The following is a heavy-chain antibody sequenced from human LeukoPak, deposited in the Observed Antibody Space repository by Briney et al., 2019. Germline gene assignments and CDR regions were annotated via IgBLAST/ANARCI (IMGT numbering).Heavy chain of an antibody. D-gene: IGHD3-16*02. CDR1: GGSISSHY. V-gene: IGHV4-59*11. Sequence: SETLSLTCTVSGGSISSHYWSWIRQPPGTRLEWIGYIYYSGTTNYNPSFKSRVTMSVDTSKNQFSLKLSSVTAADTAVYYCARGAVVNGLDVWGQGTTVTVSS. J-gene: IGHJ6*02. CDR2: IYYSGTT. CDR3: ARGAVVNGLDV.